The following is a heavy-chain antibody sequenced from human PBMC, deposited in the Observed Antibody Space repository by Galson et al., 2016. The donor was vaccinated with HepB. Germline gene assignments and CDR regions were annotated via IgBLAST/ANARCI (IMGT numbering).Heavy chain of an antibody. D-gene: IGHD4-17*01. CDR2: INVDGSRT. V-gene: IGHV3-74*01. J-gene: IGHJ6*02. CDR3: ARVKRYGDSPYDSYALDV. CDR1: GVTFSGYW. Sequence: SLRLSCAASGVTFSGYWMHWVRQAPGKGLVWVSHINVDGSRTTYADSVKGRFTISRDNATNTLYLQMNSLRAEDTAVDYCARVKRYGDSPYDSYALDVWGQGTTVTVSS.